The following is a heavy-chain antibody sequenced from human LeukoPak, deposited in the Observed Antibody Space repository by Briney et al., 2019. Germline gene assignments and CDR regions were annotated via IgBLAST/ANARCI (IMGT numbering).Heavy chain of an antibody. V-gene: IGHV3-15*01. D-gene: IGHD6-13*01. Sequence: GRSLRLSCAASGFTFSNAWMSWVRQAPGKGLEWVGRIKSKTDGGTTDYAAPVKGRFTISRDDSKNTLYLQMNSLKTEDTAVYYCTTEGPSSSDAFDIWGQGTMVTVSS. CDR2: IKSKTDGGTT. J-gene: IGHJ3*02. CDR1: GFTFSNAW. CDR3: TTEGPSSSDAFDI.